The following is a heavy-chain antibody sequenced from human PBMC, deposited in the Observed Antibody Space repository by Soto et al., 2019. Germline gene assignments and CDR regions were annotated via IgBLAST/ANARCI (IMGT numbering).Heavy chain of an antibody. Sequence: QITLKESGPPLVKPTQTLTLTCTFSGFSLSTSGVGVGWIRQPPGKALEWLALIYWDDDKRYSPSLKSRLTITKDTSKNQVVLTMTNVDPVDTATYYCAHSIRYLATFDYWGQGTLVTVSS. CDR3: AHSIRYLATFDY. CDR1: GFSLSTSGVG. D-gene: IGHD3-9*01. V-gene: IGHV2-5*02. CDR2: IYWDDDK. J-gene: IGHJ4*02.